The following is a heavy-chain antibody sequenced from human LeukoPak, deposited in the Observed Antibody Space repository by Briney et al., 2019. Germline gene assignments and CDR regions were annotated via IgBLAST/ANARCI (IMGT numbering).Heavy chain of an antibody. CDR2: IYYSGNT. D-gene: IGHD3-16*01. CDR1: GGSISTSNYY. Sequence: SETLSLTCAVSGGSISTSNYYWGWIRQPPGKALEWIGGIYYSGNTLYNPSLKSRVTISADTSNKQFSLRLSSVSATDTAVYYCVRQRERGLYYRYYMDVWGKGTTVTVSS. CDR3: VRQRERGLYYRYYMDV. J-gene: IGHJ6*03. V-gene: IGHV4-39*01.